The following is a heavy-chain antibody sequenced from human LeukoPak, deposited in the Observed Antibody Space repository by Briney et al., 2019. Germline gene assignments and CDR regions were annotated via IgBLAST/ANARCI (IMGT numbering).Heavy chain of an antibody. CDR1: GFTFSSYS. Sequence: GGSLRLSCAAYGFTFSSYSMNWVRQAPGKGLEWVSYISSSSSTIYYADSVKGRFTISRDNAKNSLYLQMNSLRAEDTAVCYCSRDSDYYGSGIRLMWGQGTLVTVSS. D-gene: IGHD3-10*01. CDR2: ISSSSSTI. V-gene: IGHV3-48*01. CDR3: SRDSDYYGSGIRLM. J-gene: IGHJ4*02.